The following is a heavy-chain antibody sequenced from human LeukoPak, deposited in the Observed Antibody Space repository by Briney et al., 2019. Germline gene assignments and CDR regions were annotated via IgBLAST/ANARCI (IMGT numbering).Heavy chain of an antibody. Sequence: PSETLSLTCTVSGGSISSYYWSWIRQPPGKGLEWIGYIYYSRSTNYNPSLKSRVTISVDTSKNQFSLKLSSVTAADTAVYYCARVGPISAAVDYWGQGTLVTVSS. V-gene: IGHV4-59*01. J-gene: IGHJ4*02. CDR2: IYYSRST. D-gene: IGHD2-2*01. CDR1: GGSISSYY. CDR3: ARVGPISAAVDY.